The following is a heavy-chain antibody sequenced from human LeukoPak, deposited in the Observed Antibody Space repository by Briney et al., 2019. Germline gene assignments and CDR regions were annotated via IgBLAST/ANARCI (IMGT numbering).Heavy chain of an antibody. CDR1: GFPFGSYV. D-gene: IGHD3-9*01. CDR3: ARDHDWAFDL. CDR2: INHNAEMI. V-gene: IGHV3-48*02. Sequence: PGGSLRLSCEASGFPFGSYVMSWVRHAPGKGLEWIAYINHNAEMIFYPDFVKGRFTISRDNAKNSLYLQMNALRYEDTAIYYCARDHDWAFDLWGQGTLVTVSS. J-gene: IGHJ4*02.